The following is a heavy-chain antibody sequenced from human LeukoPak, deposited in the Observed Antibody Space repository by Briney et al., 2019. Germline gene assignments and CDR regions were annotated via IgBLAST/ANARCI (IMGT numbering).Heavy chain of an antibody. J-gene: IGHJ5*02. V-gene: IGHV5-51*01. CDR3: ARHDSITRVRNWFDP. Sequence: GESLKISCKGSGYSFTNSWIGWVRQMPGKGLEWMGIIYPGDSDTRYSPSFQGQVTISADKSISTAYLQWSSLKASDTAIYYCARHDSITRVRNWFDPWGQGTLVTVSS. CDR1: GYSFTNSW. CDR2: IYPGDSDT. D-gene: IGHD3-10*01.